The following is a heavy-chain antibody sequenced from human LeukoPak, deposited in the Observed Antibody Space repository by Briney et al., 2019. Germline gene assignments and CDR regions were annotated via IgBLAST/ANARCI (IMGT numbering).Heavy chain of an antibody. CDR3: ARNNMAVAGKGSFDI. J-gene: IGHJ3*02. V-gene: IGHV4-59*08. Sequence: SETLSLTCAVYGGSFSGYYWSWIRQPPGKGLEWIGYIYYSGSTNYNPSLKSRVTISVDTSKNQFSLKLSSVTAADTAVYYCARNNMAVAGKGSFDIWGQGTMVTVSS. CDR2: IYYSGST. CDR1: GGSFSGYY. D-gene: IGHD6-19*01.